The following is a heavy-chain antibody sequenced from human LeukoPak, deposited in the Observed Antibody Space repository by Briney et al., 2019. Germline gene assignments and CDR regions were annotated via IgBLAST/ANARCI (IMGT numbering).Heavy chain of an antibody. V-gene: IGHV4-59*12. CDR3: ARAGDCSSTSCYTGQLWFDP. CDR1: GGSISSYY. CDR2: IYYSGST. Sequence: SETLSLTCTVSGGSISSYYWSWIRQPPGKGLEWIGYIYYSGSTNYNPSLKSRVTISVDTSKNQFSLKLSSVTAADTAVYYCARAGDCSSTSCYTGQLWFDPWGQGTLVTVSS. J-gene: IGHJ5*02. D-gene: IGHD2-2*02.